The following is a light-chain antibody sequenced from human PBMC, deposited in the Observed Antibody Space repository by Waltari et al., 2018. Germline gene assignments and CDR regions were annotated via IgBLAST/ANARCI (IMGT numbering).Light chain of an antibody. J-gene: IGLJ2*01. CDR2: EGS. CDR3: CSNVGTSAF. Sequence: QAGPTQPASVSGSPGQSITISCTGTSNNVGSYNLVSCYQQHPGKPPKLIIYEGSKRPSGVSNRFSGSKSDNTASLTLSGLQPDDEADYYCCSNVGTSAFFGGGTKLTVL. V-gene: IGLV2-23*03. CDR1: SNNVGSYNL.